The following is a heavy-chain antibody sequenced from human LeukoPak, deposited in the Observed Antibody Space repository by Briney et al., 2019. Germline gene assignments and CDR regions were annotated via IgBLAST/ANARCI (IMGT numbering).Heavy chain of an antibody. V-gene: IGHV1-69*05. J-gene: IGHJ4*02. CDR1: GGTFSSYA. CDR2: IIPIFGTA. Sequence: ASVKVSCKASGGTFSSYAISWVRQAPGQGLEWMGGIIPIFGTANYAQKFQGRVTITTDESTSTAYMELSSLRSEDTAVYYCARGGKQLVLYYFDYWGQGTLVTVSS. D-gene: IGHD6-6*01. CDR3: ARGGKQLVLYYFDY.